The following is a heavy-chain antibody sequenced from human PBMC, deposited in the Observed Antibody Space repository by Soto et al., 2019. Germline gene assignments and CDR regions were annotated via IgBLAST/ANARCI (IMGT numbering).Heavy chain of an antibody. D-gene: IGHD6-19*01. V-gene: IGHV3-30-3*01. CDR3: ARTQYSSGWYN. CDR1: GFTFSSYA. Sequence: ESGGGVVQPGRSLRLSCAASGFTFSSYAMHWVRQAPGKGLEWVAVISYDGSNKYYADSVKGRFTISRDNSKNTLYLQMNSLRAEDTAVYYCARTQYSSGWYNWGQGTLVTVSS. CDR2: ISYDGSNK. J-gene: IGHJ4*02.